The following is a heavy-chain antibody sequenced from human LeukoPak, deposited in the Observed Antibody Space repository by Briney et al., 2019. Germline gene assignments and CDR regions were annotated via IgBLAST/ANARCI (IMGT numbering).Heavy chain of an antibody. CDR2: ISGSGGST. V-gene: IGHV3-23*01. D-gene: IGHD3-22*01. Sequence: PGGSLRLSCAASGFTFSSYAMSWVRQAPGKGLEWVSAISGSGGSTYYADSVKGRFTISRDNSKNTLYLQMNSLRAEDTAVYYCARSLYARRNNYDTSGSPYYYYGMDVWGQGTTVTVSS. J-gene: IGHJ6*02. CDR1: GFTFSSYA. CDR3: ARSLYARRNNYDTSGSPYYYYGMDV.